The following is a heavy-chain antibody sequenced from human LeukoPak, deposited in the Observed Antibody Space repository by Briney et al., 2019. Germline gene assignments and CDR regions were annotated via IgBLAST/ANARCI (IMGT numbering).Heavy chain of an antibody. CDR2: FDPEDVET. D-gene: IGHD5-12*01. Sequence: ASVKVSCKVSGYTLTELAIHWVRQAPGKGLEWMGGFDPEDVETIYAQKFQGRVTMAEDTYTDTAYMELSSLRSEDTAVYYCATYSGYAAYWGQGTLVSVSS. CDR3: ATYSGYAAY. V-gene: IGHV1-24*01. CDR1: GYTLTELA. J-gene: IGHJ4*02.